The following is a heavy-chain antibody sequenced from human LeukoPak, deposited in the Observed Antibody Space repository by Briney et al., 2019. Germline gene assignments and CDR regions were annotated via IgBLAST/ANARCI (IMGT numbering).Heavy chain of an antibody. J-gene: IGHJ4*02. Sequence: RPSETLSLTCTVSGGSISSSSYYRGWIRQPPGKGLEWVGSITYSGTTYYNPSLKSRVTISVDTSKSQFSLKLTSVTAADTAVYYCAPAYIWGSFRTFNYWGQGTLVTVSS. CDR2: ITYSGTT. CDR1: GGSISSSSYY. CDR3: APAYIWGSFRTFNY. D-gene: IGHD3-16*02. V-gene: IGHV4-39*01.